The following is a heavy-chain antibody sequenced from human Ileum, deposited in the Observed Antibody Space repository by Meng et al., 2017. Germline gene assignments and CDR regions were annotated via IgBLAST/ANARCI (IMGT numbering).Heavy chain of an antibody. V-gene: IGHV3-30*02. J-gene: IGHJ6*02. CDR3: ARDLRGLRGGITGAAGTDV. Sequence: GESLKISCAASGFIFSNYGMIWVRQAPGKGLEWVSLIRYDGSNTYYEDSVKGRFTISRDNSKNTLYLQMNSLRDEDTAVYYCARDLRGLRGGITGAAGTDVWCQGTTVTVSS. CDR2: IRYDGSNT. D-gene: IGHD3-10*01. CDR1: GFIFSNYG.